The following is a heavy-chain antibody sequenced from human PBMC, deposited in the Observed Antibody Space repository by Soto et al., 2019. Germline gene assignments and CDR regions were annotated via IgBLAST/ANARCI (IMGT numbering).Heavy chain of an antibody. D-gene: IGHD5-12*01. CDR2: SIPISGTA. CDR1: GGTFSSYA. J-gene: IGHJ2*01. V-gene: IGHV1-69*01. CDR3: EREGGVVDMATISGWYFDL. Sequence: QVQLVQSGAEVKKPGSSVTVSCKASGGTFSSYAISWVRQAPGQGLEWMGGSIPISGTANYAPKFQGRVTITADEATSTAYMELSSVRSEDTAVYYCEREGGVVDMATISGWYFDLWGRGTLVTVSS.